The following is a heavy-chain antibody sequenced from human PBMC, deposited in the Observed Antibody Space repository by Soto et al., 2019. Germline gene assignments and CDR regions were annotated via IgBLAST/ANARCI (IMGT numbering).Heavy chain of an antibody. D-gene: IGHD6-13*01. CDR1: GGTFSSYA. J-gene: IGHJ3*02. V-gene: IGHV1-69*13. CDR3: ARDRIAAAVDAFDI. Sequence: SVKVSCKASGGTFSSYAISWVRQAPGQGLEWMGGTIPIFGTANYAQKFQGRVTITADESTSTAYMELSSLRSEDTAVYYCARDRIAAAVDAFDIWGQGTMVTVSS. CDR2: TIPIFGTA.